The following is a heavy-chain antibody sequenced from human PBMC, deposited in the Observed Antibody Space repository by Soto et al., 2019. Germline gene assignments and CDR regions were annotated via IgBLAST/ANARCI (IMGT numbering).Heavy chain of an antibody. J-gene: IGHJ4*02. Sequence: GESLKISCKGSGYSFTSYWISWVRQMPGKGLEWMGRIDPSDSYTNYSPSFQGHVTISADKPISTAYLQWSSLKASDTAMYYCARHMIEGEQPVYFDYWGQGTLDTVSS. V-gene: IGHV5-10-1*01. CDR2: IDPSDSYT. D-gene: IGHD3-16*01. CDR1: GYSFTSYW. CDR3: ARHMIEGEQPVYFDY.